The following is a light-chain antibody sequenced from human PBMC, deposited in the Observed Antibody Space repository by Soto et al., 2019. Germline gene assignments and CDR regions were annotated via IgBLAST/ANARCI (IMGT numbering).Light chain of an antibody. CDR2: EVT. Sequence: QSALTQPPSASGSAGQSVTISCTGTRSDVGGYNYVSWYQQHTGKAPKLMIYEVTKRPLGVPDRFSGSKSGNTASLTVSGLQAEDEADYYCSSYAGSNLVVFGGGTKVTVL. V-gene: IGLV2-8*01. CDR3: SSYAGSNLVV. CDR1: RSDVGGYNY. J-gene: IGLJ2*01.